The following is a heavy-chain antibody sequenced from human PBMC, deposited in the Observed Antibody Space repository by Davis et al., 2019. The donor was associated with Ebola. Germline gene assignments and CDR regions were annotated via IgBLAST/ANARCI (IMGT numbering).Heavy chain of an antibody. CDR1: GGSFSGYY. CDR3: ARGPRGYCSGGSCYQYYGMDV. J-gene: IGHJ6*02. Sequence: SETLSLTCAVYGGSFSGYYWSWIRQPPGKGLEWIGDINHSGSTNYNPSLKSRVTISVDTSKNQFSLKLSSVTAADTAVYYCARGPRGYCSGGSCYQYYGMDVWGQGTTVTVSS. V-gene: IGHV4-34*01. CDR2: INHSGST. D-gene: IGHD2-15*01.